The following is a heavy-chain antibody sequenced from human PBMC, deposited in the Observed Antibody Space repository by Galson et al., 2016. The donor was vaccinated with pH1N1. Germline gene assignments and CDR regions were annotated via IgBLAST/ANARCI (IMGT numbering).Heavy chain of an antibody. V-gene: IGHV3-15*01. Sequence: SLRLSCAASGFTFSNTWMHWVRQAPGKGLEWVGRIKSKFHGGATDYADPVQGRFPISRDDSETPLYLQLNSLKTEDTALYYCFSWHDDAWGTGNTFEVGGQGTMVSVSS. CDR1: GFTFSNTW. D-gene: IGHD1-14*01. J-gene: IGHJ3*01. CDR2: IKSKFHGGAT. CDR3: FSWHDDAWGTGNTFEV.